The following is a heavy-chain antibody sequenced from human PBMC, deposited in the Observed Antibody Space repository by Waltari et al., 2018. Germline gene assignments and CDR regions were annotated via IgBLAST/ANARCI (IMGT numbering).Heavy chain of an antibody. V-gene: IGHV4-39*07. CDR1: GGSISSSSYY. CDR3: ASKPGIAVAGTKGY. J-gene: IGHJ4*02. D-gene: IGHD6-19*01. Sequence: QLQLQESGPGLVKPSETLSLTCTVSGGSISSSSYYWGWIRPPPGKVLEWIGSIYYSGSTYYNPSLKSRVTISVDTSKNQFSLKLSSVTAADTAVYYCASKPGIAVAGTKGYWGQGTLVTVSS. CDR2: IYYSGST.